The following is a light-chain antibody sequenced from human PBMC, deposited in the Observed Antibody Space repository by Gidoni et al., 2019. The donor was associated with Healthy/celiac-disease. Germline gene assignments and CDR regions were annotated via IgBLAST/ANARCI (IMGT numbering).Light chain of an antibody. J-gene: IGKJ2*01. CDR2: WAS. V-gene: IGKV4-1*01. Sequence: DIVMTQSPDSLAVSLGERATINCKSSQSVLYRSNNKNYLAWYQQKPGQPPKLLIYWASTRESGVPDRFSGSWSGTDFTLTISSLQAEDVAVYYCQQYYSTPLTFXQXTKLXIK. CDR1: QSVLYRSNNKNY. CDR3: QQYYSTPLT.